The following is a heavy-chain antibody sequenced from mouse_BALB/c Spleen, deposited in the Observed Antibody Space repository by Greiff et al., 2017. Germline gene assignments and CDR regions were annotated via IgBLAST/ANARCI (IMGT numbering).Heavy chain of an antibody. CDR3: ARGTPLLRGYYYAMDY. CDR1: GYTFTSYW. Sequence: QVQLQQPGAELVKPGASVKLSCKASGYTFTSYWMHWVKQRPGQGLEWIGEINPSNGRTNYNEKFKSKATLTVDKSSSTAYMQLSSLTSEDSAVYYCARGTPLLRGYYYAMDYWGQGTSVTVSS. J-gene: IGHJ4*01. V-gene: IGHV1S81*02. CDR2: INPSNGRT. D-gene: IGHD1-2*01.